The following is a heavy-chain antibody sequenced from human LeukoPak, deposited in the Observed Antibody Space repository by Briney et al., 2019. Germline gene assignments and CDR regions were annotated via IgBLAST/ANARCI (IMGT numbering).Heavy chain of an antibody. D-gene: IGHD5-18*01. V-gene: IGHV3-53*01. CDR1: GFTVSSNS. Sequence: GGSLRLSCTVSGFTVSSNSMSWVRQAPGKGLEGVSFIYSDNTHYSDSVKGRFTISRDNSKNKLYLQMNSLRAEDTAVYYCAKDRAAYQYSYGRYFDYWGQGTLVTVSS. CDR3: AKDRAAYQYSYGRYFDY. CDR2: IYSDNT. J-gene: IGHJ4*02.